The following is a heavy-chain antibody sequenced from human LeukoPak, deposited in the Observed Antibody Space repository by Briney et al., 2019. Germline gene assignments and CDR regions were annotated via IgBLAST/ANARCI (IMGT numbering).Heavy chain of an antibody. CDR1: GFTFSSYG. Sequence: GGSLRLSCAASGFTFSSYGMHWVRQAPGKGLEWVAVISYDGSNKYYADSVKGRFTISRDNSKNTLYLQMNSLRAEDTAVYYCAKPRGFGELFFDYWGQGTLVTVSS. CDR3: AKPRGFGELFFDY. J-gene: IGHJ4*02. D-gene: IGHD3-10*01. CDR2: ISYDGSNK. V-gene: IGHV3-30*18.